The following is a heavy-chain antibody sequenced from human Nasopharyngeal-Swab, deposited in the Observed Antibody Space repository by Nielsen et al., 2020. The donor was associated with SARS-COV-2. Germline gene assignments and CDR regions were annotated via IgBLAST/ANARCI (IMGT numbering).Heavy chain of an antibody. CDR3: ARDNRTLDP. J-gene: IGHJ5*02. V-gene: IGHV4-39*07. D-gene: IGHD1-14*01. CDR2: IYYSGST. Sequence: WIRQPPGKGLEWIGSIYYSGSTNYNPSLKSRVTISVDTSKNQFSLKLSSVTAADTAVYYYARDNRTLDPWGQGTLVTVSS.